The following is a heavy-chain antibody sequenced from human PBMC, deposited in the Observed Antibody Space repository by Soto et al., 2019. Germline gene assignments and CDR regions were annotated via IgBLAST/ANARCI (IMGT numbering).Heavy chain of an antibody. V-gene: IGHV3-7*01. J-gene: IGHJ6*03. CDR1: GFTFSSYW. Sequence: GGSLRLSCAASGFTFSSYWMSWVRQAPGEGLEWVANIKEDGSEKNYVDSVKGRFTISRDNSKNTLYLQMNSLRAEDTAVYYCARDKGVACSSTSCYEGGDYYYMDVWGKGTTVTVSS. D-gene: IGHD2-2*01. CDR3: ARDKGVACSSTSCYEGGDYYYMDV. CDR2: IKEDGSEK.